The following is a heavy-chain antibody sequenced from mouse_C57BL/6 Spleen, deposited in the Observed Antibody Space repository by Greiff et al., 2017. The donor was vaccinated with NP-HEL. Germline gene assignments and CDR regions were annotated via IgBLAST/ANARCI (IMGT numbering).Heavy chain of an antibody. CDR2: IYPGGGYT. V-gene: IGHV1-63*01. CDR1: GYTFTNFW. D-gene: IGHD3-2*02. J-gene: IGHJ1*03. CDR3: ARSEGFRRYFDV. Sequence: QVQLQQSGAELVRPGTSVKMSCKASGYTFTNFWIGWAKQRPGHGLEWIGDIYPGGGYTNYNEKFKGKATLTADKSSSTAYMQFSSLTSEDSAIYYCARSEGFRRYFDVWGTGTTVTVSS.